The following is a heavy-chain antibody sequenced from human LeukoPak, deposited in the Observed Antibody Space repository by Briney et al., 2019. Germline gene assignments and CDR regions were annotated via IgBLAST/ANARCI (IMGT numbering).Heavy chain of an antibody. CDR1: GFTFSSYS. Sequence: GGSLRLSCAAAGFTFSSYSMNWVRPAPGKGREWVSYIDRGSSTIYYADSVKGRFTISRDNAKNSLYLQMNSLRDEDTAVYYCARGGGVTANPLLDYWGQGTLVTVSS. CDR3: ARGGGVTANPLLDY. J-gene: IGHJ4*02. V-gene: IGHV3-48*02. D-gene: IGHD2-21*02. CDR2: IDRGSSTI.